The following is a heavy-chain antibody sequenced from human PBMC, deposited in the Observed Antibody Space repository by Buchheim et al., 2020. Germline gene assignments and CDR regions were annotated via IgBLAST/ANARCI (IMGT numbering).Heavy chain of an antibody. Sequence: EVQLVESGGGLVKPGGSLRLSCAGSGFSFSNAWMTWVRQTPGKGLEWVGRIKSKVFGGTTDYAASVKGRFTISRDESTNTLYLQMHSLKTEDTAVYYCTTVYVEYNWNSFADYWGQGTL. CDR2: IKSKVFGGTT. D-gene: IGHD1-7*01. CDR1: GFSFSNAW. V-gene: IGHV3-15*01. J-gene: IGHJ4*02. CDR3: TTVYVEYNWNSFADY.